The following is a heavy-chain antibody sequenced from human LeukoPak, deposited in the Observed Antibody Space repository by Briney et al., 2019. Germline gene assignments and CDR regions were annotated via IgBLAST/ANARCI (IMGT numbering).Heavy chain of an antibody. Sequence: GGSLRLSCAASGFTFSSYGMSWVRQAPGKGLEWVSAISGSGGSTYYADSVKGRFTISRDNSKNTLYLQMNSLRAEGTAVYYCAREATYYYDSSGSTHLLGDAFDIWGQGTMVTVSS. CDR1: GFTFSSYG. V-gene: IGHV3-23*01. CDR3: AREATYYYDSSGSTHLLGDAFDI. J-gene: IGHJ3*02. D-gene: IGHD3-22*01. CDR2: ISGSGGST.